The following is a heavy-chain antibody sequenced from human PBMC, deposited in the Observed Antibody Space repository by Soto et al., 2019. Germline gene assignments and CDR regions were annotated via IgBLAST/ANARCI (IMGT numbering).Heavy chain of an antibody. CDR2: IYNSGTT. Sequence: EVQLVESGGGLVQPGGSLRLSCAASGFTVSNGYMSWVRQAPGKGLEWVSVIYNSGTTYYADFVKGRFTISRDSSKNTLYLQMNSLRADDTAVYYCARPTRTNYFDYWGQGTLVTVSS. CDR1: GFTVSNGY. CDR3: ARPTRTNYFDY. V-gene: IGHV3-66*04. J-gene: IGHJ4*02.